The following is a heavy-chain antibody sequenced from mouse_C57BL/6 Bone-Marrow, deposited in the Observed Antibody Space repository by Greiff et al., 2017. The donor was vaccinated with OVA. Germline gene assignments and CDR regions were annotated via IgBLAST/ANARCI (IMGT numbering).Heavy chain of an antibody. J-gene: IGHJ1*03. V-gene: IGHV1-81*01. CDR1: GYTFTSYG. CDR3: ASRIYYYGSTCPFYWYFDV. CDR2: IYPRSGNT. D-gene: IGHD1-1*01. Sequence: VQLVESGAELARPGASVKLSCKASGYTFTSYGISWVKQRTGQGLEWIGEIYPRSGNTYYNEKFKGKATLTADKSSSTAYMELRSLTSEDSAVYFCASRIYYYGSTCPFYWYFDVWGTGTTVTVSS.